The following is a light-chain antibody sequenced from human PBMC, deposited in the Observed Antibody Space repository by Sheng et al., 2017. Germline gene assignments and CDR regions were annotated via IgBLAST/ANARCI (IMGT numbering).Light chain of an antibody. J-gene: IGKJ1*01. CDR3: LTVFPFPPWT. V-gene: IGKV1-NL1*01. CDR2: LHP. Sequence: DIQMTQSPASLSASVGDRVTITCRASRDITNSLAWYQHKPGKAPNSWSMLHPPWEMGSHPGSVAXDLGQITLSPSSSLQPEDFATYFCLTVFPFPPWTFGQGTKVDLK. CDR1: RDITNS.